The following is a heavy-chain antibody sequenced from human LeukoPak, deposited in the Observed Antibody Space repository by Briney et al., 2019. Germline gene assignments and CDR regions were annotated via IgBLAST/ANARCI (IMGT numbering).Heavy chain of an antibody. J-gene: IGHJ5*02. V-gene: IGHV3-53*01. Sequence: PAGSLALSCAASGFTLSSNYMSWVRQAPGKGLEWVAYIYNGGSTYYAYSLKGRVTISRDKSKNTLYLQMNTLRAEDTAVYYCAREGYRREVGWFDPWGQGTLVTVSS. CDR3: AREGYRREVGWFDP. D-gene: IGHD3-16*02. CDR2: IYNGGST. CDR1: GFTLSSNY.